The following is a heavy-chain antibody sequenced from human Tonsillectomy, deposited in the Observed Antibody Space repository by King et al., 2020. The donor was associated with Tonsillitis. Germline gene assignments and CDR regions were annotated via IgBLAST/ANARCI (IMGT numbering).Heavy chain of an antibody. CDR1: GGSISSSDHF. CDR2: IYYIGTI. Sequence: QLQESGPGVVKPSETLSLTCTVSGGSISSSDHFWAWIRQPPRRGLEWIGYIYYIGTIFYNPSLKSRITISGGTSENRFSLKLSSLTAADTAVYFCARYVSGSFDYWGQGALVTVSS. D-gene: IGHD1-26*01. CDR3: ARYVSGSFDY. J-gene: IGHJ4*02. V-gene: IGHV4-39*02.